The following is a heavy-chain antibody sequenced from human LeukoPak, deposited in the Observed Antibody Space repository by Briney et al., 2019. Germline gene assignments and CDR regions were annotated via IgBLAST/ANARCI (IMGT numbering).Heavy chain of an antibody. D-gene: IGHD2-21*02. Sequence: GGSLRLSCAPSALSFSSYDMVWVRQPPGEGLEWVSSISSSSSYIYYADSVKGRFTISRDNAKNSLYLQMNSLRAEDTAVYFCARDYGDLDYWGQGTLVTVSS. CDR1: ALSFSSYD. CDR2: ISSSSSYI. V-gene: IGHV3-21*01. CDR3: ARDYGDLDY. J-gene: IGHJ4*02.